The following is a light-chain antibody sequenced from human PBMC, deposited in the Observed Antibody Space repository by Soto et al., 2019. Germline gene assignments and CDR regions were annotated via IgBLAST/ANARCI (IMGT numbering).Light chain of an antibody. V-gene: IGLV2-14*03. CDR2: DVS. CDR3: SSFTSSDTLVV. J-gene: IGLJ2*01. Sequence: QSVLTQPASVSGSPGQSITISCTGTSSDVGGYNFVSWYQHHPAKAPKLMIYDVSNRPSGVSNRFSGSKSGNTASLTISGRQAEDEAHYYCSSFTSSDTLVVFGGGNKVTVL. CDR1: SSDVGGYNF.